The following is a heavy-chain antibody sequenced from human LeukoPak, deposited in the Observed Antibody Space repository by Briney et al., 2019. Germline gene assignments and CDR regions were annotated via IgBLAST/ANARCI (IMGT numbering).Heavy chain of an antibody. CDR1: GFTFSGYG. CDR2: IWYDGSNK. J-gene: IGHJ4*02. Sequence: GGSLRLSCAASGFTFSGYGKHWVRQAPGKGLEKVAVIWYDGSNKYYADSVKGRFTISRDNSKNTLYLQMNSLRAEDTAVYYCARGSSGWYPGPFDYWGQGTLVTVSS. CDR3: ARGSSGWYPGPFDY. D-gene: IGHD6-19*01. V-gene: IGHV3-33*01.